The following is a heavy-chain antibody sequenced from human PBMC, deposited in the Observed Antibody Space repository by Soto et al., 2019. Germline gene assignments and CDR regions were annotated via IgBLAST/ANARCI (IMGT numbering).Heavy chain of an antibody. J-gene: IGHJ6*03. D-gene: IGHD3-10*01. CDR3: ARGLILWYVEFSRRGDHYYYMDV. Sequence: QVQLQQWGAGLLKPSETLSLTCAVYGGSFSGYYWSWIRQPPGKGLEWIGEINESGSTKYNPSLKSRVTISVDTTKNQFSLKPSSVTAADKAVYYCARGLILWYVEFSRRGDHYYYMDVWGPGPTVTVS. CDR2: INESGST. CDR1: GGSFSGYY. V-gene: IGHV4-34*01.